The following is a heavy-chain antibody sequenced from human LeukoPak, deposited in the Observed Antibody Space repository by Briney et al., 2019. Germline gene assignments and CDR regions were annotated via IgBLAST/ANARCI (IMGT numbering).Heavy chain of an antibody. CDR3: ARFVAAAATWWFDP. CDR1: GGSISSYY. CDR2: IYTSGST. J-gene: IGHJ5*02. V-gene: IGHV4-4*09. D-gene: IGHD6-13*01. Sequence: SETLSLTCTVSGGSISSYYWSWIRQPPGKGLEWIGYIYTSGSTNYNPSLKSRGSISVDTSKNQFSLKLSSVTAADTAVYYCARFVAAAATWWFDPWGQGTLVTVSS.